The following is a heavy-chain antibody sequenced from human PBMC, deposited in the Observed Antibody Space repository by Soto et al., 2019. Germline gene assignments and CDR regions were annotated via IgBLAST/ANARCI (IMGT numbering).Heavy chain of an antibody. CDR3: AHRRRARAGRAYYDSSGYYSPFDY. J-gene: IGHJ4*02. Sequence: QITLKESGPTLVKPTQTLTLTCTFSGLSLSTSGVGVGWIRQPPGKALEWLALIYWDDDKRYSPSLKSRLTITKVTSKNQVVPTMTNMYSVDTATYCCAHRRRARAGRAYYDSSGYYSPFDYWGQGTLVTVSS. CDR2: IYWDDDK. CDR1: GLSLSTSGVG. V-gene: IGHV2-5*02. D-gene: IGHD3-22*01.